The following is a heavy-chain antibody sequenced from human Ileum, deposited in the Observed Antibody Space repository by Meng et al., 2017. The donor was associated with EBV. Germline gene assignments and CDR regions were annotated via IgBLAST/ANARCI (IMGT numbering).Heavy chain of an antibody. Sequence: QVALQGAGPGLGKPSGTLSLTCAVSGDSVSGSDWWSWVRQPPGKGLEWIGEVYHDGATNYHPSLKSRATISLDKSKNEVNLHLNSLTAADTAVYFCARSSPIVRGLDYWGQGTLVTVSS. CDR1: GDSVSGSDW. V-gene: IGHV4-4*02. CDR3: ARSSPIVRGLDY. CDR2: VYHDGAT. J-gene: IGHJ4*02. D-gene: IGHD3-10*01.